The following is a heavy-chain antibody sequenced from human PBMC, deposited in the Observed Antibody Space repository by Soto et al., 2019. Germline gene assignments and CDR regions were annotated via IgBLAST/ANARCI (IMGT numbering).Heavy chain of an antibody. CDR1: GDTFSDYD. J-gene: IGHJ6*02. CDR2: IHLESRKT. Sequence: ASVKVSCKASGDTFSDYDINWVRQAPGQGLEWMVWIHLESRKTSFAQKFQGRLTMTGDTSIDTAYMDLTSLTSEDTAVYYCAITPGWFAGMAVWGQGTTVTVSS. CDR3: AITPGWFAGMAV. D-gene: IGHD6-19*01. V-gene: IGHV1-8*01.